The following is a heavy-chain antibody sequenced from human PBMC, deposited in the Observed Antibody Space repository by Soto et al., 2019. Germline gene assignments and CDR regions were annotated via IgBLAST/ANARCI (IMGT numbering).Heavy chain of an antibody. D-gene: IGHD5-12*01. CDR2: INPNSGDT. V-gene: IGHV1-2*02. CDR1: RYTFTGYY. CDR3: AREGGYSGGPVLFDY. J-gene: IGHJ4*02. Sequence: ASVKVSCKASRYTFTGYYIYWVRQAPGQGLEWMGWINPNSGDTHYEQKFQGTVTLTRDTSISTAYMELGKLRPDDTAVYYCAREGGYSGGPVLFDYWGQGSLVTVSP.